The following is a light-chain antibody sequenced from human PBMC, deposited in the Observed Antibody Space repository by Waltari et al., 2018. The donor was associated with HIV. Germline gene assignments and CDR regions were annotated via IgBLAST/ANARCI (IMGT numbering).Light chain of an antibody. J-gene: IGKJ1*01. CDR1: QAIGAN. CDR3: QQTYSVPRT. Sequence: DLQMAQSPSSLSASVGDRITLSCRARQAIGANLNWYQAKWGDAPKLLLYGVSTVNSGVTSRFSSGGSGTNFTLTISSLQPGDSATYYCQQTYSVPRTFGRGTRVEI. V-gene: IGKV1-39*01. CDR2: GVS.